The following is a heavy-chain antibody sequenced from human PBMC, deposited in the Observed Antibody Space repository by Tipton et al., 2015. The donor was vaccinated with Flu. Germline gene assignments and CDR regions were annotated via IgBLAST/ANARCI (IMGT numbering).Heavy chain of an antibody. CDR3: ARQGSYSNYGNSGMDV. J-gene: IGHJ6*02. V-gene: IGHV5-51*01. Sequence: MQLVQSGAEVKKPGESLKISCKGSGYSFTSYWIGWVRQMPGKGLEWLGIVYPADSDARYSPSFQGQVTISGDRSISTAYLQWSSLKASDTAIYYCARQGSYSNYGNSGMDVWGQGTTVTVSS. CDR2: VYPADSDA. CDR1: GYSFTSYW. D-gene: IGHD4-11*01.